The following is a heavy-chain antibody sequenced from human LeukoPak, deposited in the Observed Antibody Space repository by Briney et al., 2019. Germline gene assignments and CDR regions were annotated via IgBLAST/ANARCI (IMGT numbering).Heavy chain of an antibody. D-gene: IGHD2-15*01. Sequence: GGSLRLSCAASGVTFSSYAMHWVRQAPGKGLEWVGVISYIGGIKNYAESVKGRFTISTDKSKNTLYLQMSSLRAENTAVYYCARAICSGSSCYLYDYWGQATLVTVSS. CDR3: ARAICSGSSCYLYDY. V-gene: IGHV3-30-3*01. CDR1: GVTFSSYA. J-gene: IGHJ4*02. CDR2: ISYIGGIK.